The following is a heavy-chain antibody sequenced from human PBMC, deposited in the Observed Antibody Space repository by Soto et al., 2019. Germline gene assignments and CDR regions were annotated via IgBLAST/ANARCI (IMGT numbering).Heavy chain of an antibody. V-gene: IGHV3-7*01. D-gene: IGHD6-19*01. Sequence: GGSLRLSCAASGFTFSSYWMSWVRQAPGKGLEWVANIKQDGSEKYYVDSVKGRFAISRDNAKNSLYLQMNSLRAEDTAVYYCARVAQRQWLALDAFDIWGQGTMVTVSS. J-gene: IGHJ3*02. CDR1: GFTFSSYW. CDR3: ARVAQRQWLALDAFDI. CDR2: IKQDGSEK.